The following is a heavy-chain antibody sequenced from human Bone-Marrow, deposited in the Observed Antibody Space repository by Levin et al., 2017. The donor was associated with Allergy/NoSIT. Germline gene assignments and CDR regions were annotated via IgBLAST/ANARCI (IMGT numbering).Heavy chain of an antibody. CDR2: INHSGST. D-gene: IGHD6-6*01. CDR1: XESLGRYY. J-gene: IGHJ2*01. Sequence: SETLSLTXXXXXESLGRYYGSWCRQPTGKGLEFIGEINHSGSTNYNPSLKSRVTISVDTSKNQFSLKLSSVTAADTAVYYCARGPRLMRQYFDLWGRGTLVTVSS. V-gene: IGHV4-34*01. CDR3: ARGPRLMRQYFDL.